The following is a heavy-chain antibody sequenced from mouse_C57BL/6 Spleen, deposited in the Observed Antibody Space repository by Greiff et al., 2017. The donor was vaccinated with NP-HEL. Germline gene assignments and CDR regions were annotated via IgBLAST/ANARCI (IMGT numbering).Heavy chain of an antibody. J-gene: IGHJ4*01. CDR2: IYPGDGDT. Sequence: QVQLQQSGAELVKPGASVKISCKASGYAFSSYWMNWVKQRPGKGLEWIGQIYPGDGDTNYNGKFKGKATLTADKSSSTAYMQLSSLTSEDSAVYFCARRITTVVATDYAMDYWGQGTSVTVSS. CDR3: ARRITTVVATDYAMDY. D-gene: IGHD1-1*01. V-gene: IGHV1-80*01. CDR1: GYAFSSYW.